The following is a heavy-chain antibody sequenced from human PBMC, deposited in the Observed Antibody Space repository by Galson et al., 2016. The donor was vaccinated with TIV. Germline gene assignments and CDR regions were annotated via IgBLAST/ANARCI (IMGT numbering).Heavy chain of an antibody. J-gene: IGHJ4*02. CDR1: GYTFSDNY. D-gene: IGHD6-25*01. Sequence: SCKASGYTFSDNYIHWVRQAPGQGLEWMGVITPGGAGTFYAQKFQGRVTMTADTSTRTVYMEINSLRSEDAAMYFCARDTRSGYSSGWPPFDFWGQGTLVTVSS. V-gene: IGHV1-46*03. CDR2: ITPGGAGT. CDR3: ARDTRSGYSSGWPPFDF.